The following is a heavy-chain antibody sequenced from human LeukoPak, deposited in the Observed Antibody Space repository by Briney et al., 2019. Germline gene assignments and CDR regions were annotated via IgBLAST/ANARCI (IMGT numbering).Heavy chain of an antibody. Sequence: ASVKVSCKASGYTSASYGISWVRQAPGQGLEWMGWISGYNGKTDSSQKFRDRVTMTTDTSTSTAYMELRSLRSDDTAVYYCARHSGGITMSYFDMWGQGTVVTVSS. D-gene: IGHD3-3*01. J-gene: IGHJ3*02. CDR1: GYTSASYG. CDR3: ARHSGGITMSYFDM. V-gene: IGHV1-18*01. CDR2: ISGYNGKT.